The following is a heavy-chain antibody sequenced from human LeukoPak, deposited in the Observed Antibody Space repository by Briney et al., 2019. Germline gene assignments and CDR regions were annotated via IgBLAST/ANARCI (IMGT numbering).Heavy chain of an antibody. D-gene: IGHD3-10*01. CDR3: ARVLDYYGSGNFGGDY. J-gene: IGHJ4*02. CDR1: GYSISTGYY. CDR2: SYHTGST. Sequence: SETLSLTCTVSGYSISTGYYWGWIRQPPGKGLEWIGSSYHTGSTYYNPSLKSRVAISVDTSKNQFSLKLSSVTAADTAVYFCARVLDYYGSGNFGGDYWGQGTLVTVSS. V-gene: IGHV4-38-2*02.